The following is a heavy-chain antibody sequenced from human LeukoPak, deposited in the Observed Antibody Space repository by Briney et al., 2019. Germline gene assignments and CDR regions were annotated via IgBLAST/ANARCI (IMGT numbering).Heavy chain of an antibody. V-gene: IGHV3-23*01. J-gene: IGHJ5*02. CDR2: ISGSGDDT. D-gene: IGHD5-24*01. Sequence: GGSLRLSCAASGFTFTNYAMNWVRQAPGKGLEWVSSISGSGDDTSYTDSVKGRFTISRDNSRNTLYLQMNSLRAEDTAVYYCAKQFVDIWGQGTLVTVSS. CDR3: AKQFVDI. CDR1: GFTFTNYA.